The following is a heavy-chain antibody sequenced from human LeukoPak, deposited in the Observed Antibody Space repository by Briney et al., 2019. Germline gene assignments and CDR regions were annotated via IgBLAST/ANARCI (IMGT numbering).Heavy chain of an antibody. V-gene: IGHV4-61*01. CDR2: IYYSGGT. CDR3: ARCGYNSPYYYYYYMDV. D-gene: IGHD5-24*01. J-gene: IGHJ6*03. CDR1: GGSISSSSYY. Sequence: SETLSLTCTVSGGSISSSSYYWSWIRQPPGKGLEWIGYIYYSGGTNYTPSLKSRVTISVATSKHQFSLKLSSVTAADTAVYYCARCGYNSPYYYYYYMDVWGKGTTVTVSS.